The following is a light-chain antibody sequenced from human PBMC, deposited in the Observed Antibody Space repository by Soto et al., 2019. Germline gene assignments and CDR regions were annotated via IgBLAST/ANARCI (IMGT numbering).Light chain of an antibody. V-gene: IGLV1-47*01. CDR2: RNN. CDR3: ATWDDSLSGVV. J-gene: IGLJ2*01. CDR1: SSNIGSNY. Sequence: QSVLTQPPSASGTPWQRVTISCSGSSSNIGSNYVYWYQQLPGTAPKLLIYRNNQRPSGVPDRFSGSKSGTSASLAISGLRSEDEADYSCATWDDSLSGVVFGGGTKLTVL.